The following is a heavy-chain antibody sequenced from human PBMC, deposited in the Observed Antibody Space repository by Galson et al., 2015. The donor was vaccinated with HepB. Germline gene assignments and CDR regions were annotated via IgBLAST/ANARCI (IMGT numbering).Heavy chain of an antibody. V-gene: IGHV4-59*01. J-gene: IGHJ5*02. CDR2: IYYSGST. Sequence: SETLSLTCTVSGGSISSYYWSWIRQPPGKGLEWIGYIYYSGSTNYNPSLKSRVTISVDTSKNQFSLKLSSVTAADTAVYYCARVVAVAGYNWFDPWGQGTLVTVSS. CDR3: ARVVAVAGYNWFDP. D-gene: IGHD6-19*01. CDR1: GGSISSYY.